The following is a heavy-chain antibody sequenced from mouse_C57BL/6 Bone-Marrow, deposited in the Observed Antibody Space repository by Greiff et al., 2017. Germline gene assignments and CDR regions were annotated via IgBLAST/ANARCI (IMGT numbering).Heavy chain of an antibody. J-gene: IGHJ1*03. CDR2: IDPNSGGT. Sequence: VQLQQPGAELVKPGASVKLSCKASGYTFTSYWMHWVKQRPGRGLEWIGRIDPNSGGTKYNEKFKSKATLTVDKPSSTAHMQLSSLTSEDSAVYYCARRETTGYFDVWGTGTTVTVSS. CDR3: ARRETTGYFDV. V-gene: IGHV1-72*01. D-gene: IGHD1-1*01. CDR1: GYTFTSYW.